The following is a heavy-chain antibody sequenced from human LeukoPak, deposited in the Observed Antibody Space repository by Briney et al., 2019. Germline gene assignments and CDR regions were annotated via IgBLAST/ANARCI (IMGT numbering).Heavy chain of an antibody. J-gene: IGHJ4*02. Sequence: QSGGSLRLSCAASGFTFSSYWMHWVRQAPGKGLEWVSYISTSSSTIYYADSVKGRFTISRDNAKNSLYLQMSSLRAEDTAVYYCARDMTSIGGASAYWGQGTLVTVSS. CDR3: ARDMTSIGGASAY. D-gene: IGHD1-26*01. CDR1: GFTFSSYW. CDR2: ISTSSSTI. V-gene: IGHV3-48*04.